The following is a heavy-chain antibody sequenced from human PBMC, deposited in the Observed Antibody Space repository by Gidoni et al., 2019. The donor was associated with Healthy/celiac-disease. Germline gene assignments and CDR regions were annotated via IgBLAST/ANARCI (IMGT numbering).Heavy chain of an antibody. V-gene: IGHV5-51*01. CDR1: GYNFHNYW. CDR3: ARLRDTALNY. J-gene: IGHJ4*02. Sequence: EVQLVQSGPEVKKPGESLKISCKASGYNFHNYWIGWVPQMPEKGLEWMGIIYPGDSDTRYSPSFQGQVTISADKSISTAYLQWNSLKASDTAMYYCARLRDTALNYWGQGTLVTVSS. D-gene: IGHD5-18*01. CDR2: IYPGDSDT.